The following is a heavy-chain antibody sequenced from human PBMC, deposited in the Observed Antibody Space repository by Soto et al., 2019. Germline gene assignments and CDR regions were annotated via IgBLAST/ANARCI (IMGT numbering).Heavy chain of an antibody. V-gene: IGHV1-3*01. CDR3: ARDTETLGPRANDALDI. CDR1: GYTFSAYT. Sequence: QAQLVQSGAEMKKPGASVKVSCKATGYTFSAYTMNWGRQAPGQSLEWRGWINAGSGNTKYSQNFQGRVSITRDTSASTVYMELTGLTSEDTAVYYCARDTETLGPRANDALDIWGQGTMVTVSS. CDR2: INAGSGNT. J-gene: IGHJ3*02. D-gene: IGHD3-3*02.